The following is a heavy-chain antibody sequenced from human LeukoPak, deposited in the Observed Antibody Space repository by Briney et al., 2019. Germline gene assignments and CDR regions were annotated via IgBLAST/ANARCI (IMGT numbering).Heavy chain of an antibody. J-gene: IGHJ5*02. CDR3: ARENVVGGSSYNWFDP. Sequence: VASVKVSCKASGGTFSSYAISWVRQAPGQGLEWMGRIIPILGIANYAQKFQGRVTVTADKSTSTAYMKLSSLRSEDTAVYYCARENVVGGSSYNWFDPWGQGTLVTVSS. CDR1: GGTFSSYA. V-gene: IGHV1-69*04. CDR2: IIPILGIA. D-gene: IGHD2-21*01.